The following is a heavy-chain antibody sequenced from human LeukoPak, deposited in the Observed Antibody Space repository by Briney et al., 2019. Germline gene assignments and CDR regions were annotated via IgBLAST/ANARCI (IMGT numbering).Heavy chain of an antibody. CDR2: INRSGDT. J-gene: IGHJ4*02. Sequence: AETLSLTCAVYGGSFSDYDWSWVRQPPGKGLEWIGEINRSGDTNCSPSLKSRVSMSIVTSKTQFSLNLRSVTAADTAVYYCARYVPVKTGPTRASFDFWGQGALVTVSS. CDR3: ARYVPVKTGPTRASFDF. V-gene: IGHV4-34*10. D-gene: IGHD1-1*01. CDR1: GGSFSDYD.